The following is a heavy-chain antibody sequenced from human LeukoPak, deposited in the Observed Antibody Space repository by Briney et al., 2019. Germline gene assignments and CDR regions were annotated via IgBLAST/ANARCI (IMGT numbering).Heavy chain of an antibody. J-gene: IGHJ1*01. Sequence: AAVKVSCKASRYTFTNYYVHWVRQAPGQGLEWMGIIKPSGGGTSYALKFQGRVTMTRDTSTSTAYMELSSLRSEDTAVYYCARDHFDSSGYYYLLGYFEHWGQGTLVTVSS. D-gene: IGHD3-22*01. V-gene: IGHV1-46*01. CDR3: ARDHFDSSGYYYLLGYFEH. CDR2: IKPSGGGT. CDR1: RYTFTNYY.